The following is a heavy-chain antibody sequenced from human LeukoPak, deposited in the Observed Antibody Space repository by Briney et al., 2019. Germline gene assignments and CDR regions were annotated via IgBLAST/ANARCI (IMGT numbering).Heavy chain of an antibody. CDR3: ARSSGWHFDY. V-gene: IGHV4-59*01. CDR2: IYYSGST. CDR1: GGSISSYY. D-gene: IGHD6-19*01. J-gene: IGHJ4*02. Sequence: SSETLSLTCTVSGGSISSYYWSWIRQPPGKGLEWIGYIYYSGSTNYNPSLKSRVTISVDTSKNQFSLKLSSVTAADTAVYYCARSSGWHFDYWGQGTLVTVSS.